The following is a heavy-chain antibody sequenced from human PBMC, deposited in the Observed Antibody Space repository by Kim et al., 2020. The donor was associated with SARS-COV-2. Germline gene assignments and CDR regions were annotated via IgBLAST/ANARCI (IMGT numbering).Heavy chain of an antibody. V-gene: IGHV1-46*01. CDR2: INPSGGST. Sequence: ASVKVSCKASGYTFTSYYMHWVRQAPGQGLEWMGIINPSGGSTSYAQKFQGRVTMTRDTSTSTVYMELSSLRSEDTAVYYCARGIVVVPARYYGMDVWGQGTTVTVSS. J-gene: IGHJ6*02. CDR1: GYTFTSYY. CDR3: ARGIVVVPARYYGMDV. D-gene: IGHD2-2*01.